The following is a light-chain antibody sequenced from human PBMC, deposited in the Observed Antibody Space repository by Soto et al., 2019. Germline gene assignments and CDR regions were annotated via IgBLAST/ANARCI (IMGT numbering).Light chain of an antibody. Sequence: QSALTQPASVSGSPGQSITISCTGTSSEDGDNNYVSWYQQHPGKAPKFMIYYVSIRPSGVSNRFSGSKTGNTASLTISGLQAEDEADYYCSSYTSSSRDVFGTGTKVTVL. CDR2: YVS. CDR1: SSEDGDNNY. V-gene: IGLV2-14*01. J-gene: IGLJ1*01. CDR3: SSYTSSSRDV.